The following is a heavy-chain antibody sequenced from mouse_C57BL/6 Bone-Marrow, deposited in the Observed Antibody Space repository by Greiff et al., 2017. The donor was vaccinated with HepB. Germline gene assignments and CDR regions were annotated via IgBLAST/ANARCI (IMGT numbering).Heavy chain of an antibody. CDR1: GYTFTSYW. CDR3: ARVPVYWYFDV. V-gene: IGHV1-64*01. Sequence: VQLQQPGAELVKPGASVKLSCKASGYTFTSYWMHWVKQRPGQGLEWIGMIHPNSGSTNYNEKFKSKATLTVDKSSSTAYMQLSSLTSEDSAVYYCARVPVYWYFDVWGTGTTVTVSS. CDR2: IHPNSGST. J-gene: IGHJ1*03.